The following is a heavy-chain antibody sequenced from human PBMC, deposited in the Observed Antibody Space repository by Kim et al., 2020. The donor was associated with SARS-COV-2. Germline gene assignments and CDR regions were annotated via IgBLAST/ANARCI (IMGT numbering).Heavy chain of an antibody. CDR3: ARSRVGATTRGAPANY. V-gene: IGHV3-30*04. J-gene: IGHJ4*02. CDR1: GFTFSSYA. CDR2: ISYDGSNK. D-gene: IGHD1-26*01. Sequence: GGSLRLSCAASGFTFSSYAMHWVRQAPGKGLEWVAVISYDGSNKYYVDSVKGRFTISRDNSKNTLYLQMNSLRAEDTAVYYCARSRVGATTRGAPANYWGQGTLVTVSS.